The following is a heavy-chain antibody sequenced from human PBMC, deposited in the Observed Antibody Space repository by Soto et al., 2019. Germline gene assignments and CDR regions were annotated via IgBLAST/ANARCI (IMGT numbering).Heavy chain of an antibody. J-gene: IGHJ5*02. D-gene: IGHD1-20*01. CDR2: IYYSGST. CDR3: ARDRYPGKNWFDP. V-gene: IGHV4-30-4*01. CDR1: GGSISSGDYY. Sequence: SETLSLTCTVSGGSISSGDYYWSWIRQPPGKGLEWIGYIYYSGSTYYNPSLKSRVTISVDTSKNQFSLKLSSVTAAGTAVYYCARDRYPGKNWFDPWGQGTLVTVSS.